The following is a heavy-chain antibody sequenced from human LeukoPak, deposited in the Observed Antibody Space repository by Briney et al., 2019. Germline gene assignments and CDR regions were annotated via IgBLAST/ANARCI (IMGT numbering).Heavy chain of an antibody. CDR2: IYTSGST. Sequence: SETLSPTCTVSGGSISSGSYYWSWIRQPAGKGLEWIGRIYTSGSTNYNPSLKSRVTISVDTSKNQFSLKLSSVTAADTAVYYCARLLKPAALAFDIWGQGTMVTVSS. CDR3: ARLLKPAALAFDI. V-gene: IGHV4-61*02. D-gene: IGHD2-2*01. CDR1: GGSISSGSYY. J-gene: IGHJ3*02.